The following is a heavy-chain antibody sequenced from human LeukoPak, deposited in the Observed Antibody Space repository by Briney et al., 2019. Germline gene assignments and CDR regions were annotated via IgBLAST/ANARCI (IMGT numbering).Heavy chain of an antibody. V-gene: IGHV4-61*01. CDR2: IYYSGSN. J-gene: IGHJ1*01. CDR3: ARASYYYDSSGYTSGYFQH. CDR1: GGSISSSSYY. D-gene: IGHD3-22*01. Sequence: PSETLSLTCTVSGGSISSSSYYWSWIRQPPGKGLEWIGYIYYSGSNNYNPSLKSRVTISVDTSKNQFSLKLSSVTAADTAVYYCARASYYYDSSGYTSGYFQHWGQGTLVTVSS.